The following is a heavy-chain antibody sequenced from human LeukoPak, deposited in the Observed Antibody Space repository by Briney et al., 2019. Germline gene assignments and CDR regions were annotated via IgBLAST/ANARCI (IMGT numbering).Heavy chain of an antibody. V-gene: IGHV3-23*01. CDR1: GFTFSSYA. CDR2: ISGSGGST. D-gene: IGHD2-2*01. J-gene: IGHJ5*02. CDR3: AKGDCSSTSCLRFDP. Sequence: QAGGSLRLSCAASGFTFSSYAISWVRQAPGKGLEWVSAISGSGGSTYYADSVKGRFTISRDNSKNTLYLQMNSLRAEDTAVYYCAKGDCSSTSCLRFDPWGQGTLVTVSS.